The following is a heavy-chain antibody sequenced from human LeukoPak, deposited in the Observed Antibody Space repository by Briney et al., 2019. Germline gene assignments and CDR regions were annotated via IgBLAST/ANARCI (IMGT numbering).Heavy chain of an antibody. D-gene: IGHD4-17*01. Sequence: GGSLKLSCAASGFTFSGSAMHWVRQASGEGLEWVGRIRSKANSYATAYAASVKGRFTISRDDSKNTAYLQMNSLKTEDTAVYYCTRHPSMTTVTPQYDGPVWGKGTTVTVSS. CDR1: GFTFSGSA. CDR3: TRHPSMTTVTPQYDGPV. J-gene: IGHJ6*04. CDR2: IRSKANSYAT. V-gene: IGHV3-73*01.